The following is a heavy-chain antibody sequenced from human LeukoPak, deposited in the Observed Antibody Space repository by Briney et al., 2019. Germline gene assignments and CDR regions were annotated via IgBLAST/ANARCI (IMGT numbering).Heavy chain of an antibody. CDR3: ASGYQLHF. CDR1: GDSVSGDTAA. D-gene: IGHD3-22*01. Sequence: SQTLSLTCAISGDSVSGDTAAWNWLRQSPSRGLEWLGRTYFRSKWYSDYAVSVRGRITINADASKNQFSLQLNSVTSEDTAVYFCASGYQLHFWGQGTLVTVSS. J-gene: IGHJ4*02. V-gene: IGHV6-1*01. CDR2: TYFRSKWYS.